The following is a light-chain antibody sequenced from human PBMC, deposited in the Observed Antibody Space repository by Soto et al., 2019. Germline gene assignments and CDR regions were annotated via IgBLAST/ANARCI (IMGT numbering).Light chain of an antibody. Sequence: EIVLTQSPGTLSLSPGERATLSCRASQSVSRDSLAWYQQKPGQAPRLRIYGASSRATGIPDRFSGSGSGTDFTLTISRLEPEDFAVYYCQQYGSPPLTFGGGTKVELK. V-gene: IGKV3-20*01. J-gene: IGKJ4*01. CDR3: QQYGSPPLT. CDR1: QSVSRDS. CDR2: GAS.